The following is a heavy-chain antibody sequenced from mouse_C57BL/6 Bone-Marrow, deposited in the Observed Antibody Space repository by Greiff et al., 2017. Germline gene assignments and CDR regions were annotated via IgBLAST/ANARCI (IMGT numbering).Heavy chain of an antibody. CDR3: ARRYYGKLNFDY. V-gene: IGHV1-55*01. J-gene: IGHJ2*01. CDR1: GYTFTSYW. Sequence: QVQLQQPGAELVKPGASVKMSCKASGYTFTSYWITWVKQRPGQGLEWIGDIYPGSGSTNYNEKFKSKATLTVDTSSSTAYMPLSSLTSEDSAVYYCARRYYGKLNFDYWGQGTTLTVSS. CDR2: IYPGSGST. D-gene: IGHD2-1*01.